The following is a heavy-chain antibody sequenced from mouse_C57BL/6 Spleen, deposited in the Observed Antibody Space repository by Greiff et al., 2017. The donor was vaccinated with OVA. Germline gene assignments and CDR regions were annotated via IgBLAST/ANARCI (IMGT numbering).Heavy chain of an antibody. Sequence: VQLQQSGPGLVKPSPSLSLTCSVTGYSITSGYYWNWIRQFPGNKLEWMGYISYDGSNNYNPSFKNRIPITRDTSKNQYILKLKSVTTEDAATYYCARNEGHFDDWGQGTTLTVSS. V-gene: IGHV3-6*01. CDR1: GYSITSGYY. CDR2: ISYDGSN. CDR3: ARNEGHFDD. J-gene: IGHJ2*01.